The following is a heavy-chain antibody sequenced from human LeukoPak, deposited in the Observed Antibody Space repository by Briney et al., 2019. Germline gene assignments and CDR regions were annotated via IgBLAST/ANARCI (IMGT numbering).Heavy chain of an antibody. CDR3: ASPVRG. Sequence: PGGSLRLSCLASGFPFSNYWMSWVRQTPGKGLEWVANIKQDGSEKYYVDSVKGRFTISRDNAKNSLHLQMSSLRDEDTAVYYCASPVRGWGQGALVTVSS. V-gene: IGHV3-7*05. J-gene: IGHJ4*02. CDR2: IKQDGSEK. D-gene: IGHD3-10*01. CDR1: GFPFSNYW.